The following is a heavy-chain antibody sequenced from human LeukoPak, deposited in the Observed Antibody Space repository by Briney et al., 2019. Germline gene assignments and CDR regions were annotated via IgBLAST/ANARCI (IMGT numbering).Heavy chain of an antibody. J-gene: IGHJ4*02. D-gene: IGHD1-14*01. V-gene: IGHV1-2*02. CDR1: GYTFTDHY. CDR2: INPNDGGT. CDR3: ARIITSTWYNEFDC. Sequence: GASVKVSCKASGYTFTDHYLHWLRQAPGQGLEYLGWINPNDGGTNFPQKFQGRVTLTIDTSVNTGYMEITKLTSDDTAVYYCARIITSTWYNEFDCWGQGTLVAVSS.